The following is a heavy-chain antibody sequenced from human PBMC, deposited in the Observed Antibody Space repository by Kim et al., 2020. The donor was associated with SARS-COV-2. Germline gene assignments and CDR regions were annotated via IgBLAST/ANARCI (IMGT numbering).Heavy chain of an antibody. CDR2: MNPNSGNT. Sequence: ASVKVSCKASGYTFTSYDINWVRQATGQGLEWMGWMNPNSGNTGYAQKFQGRVTMTRNTSISTAYMELSSLRSEDTAVYYCARGTPYLRIFGVVRKLLRWDYWGQGTLVTVSS. D-gene: IGHD3-3*01. J-gene: IGHJ4*02. CDR3: ARGTPYLRIFGVVRKLLRWDY. CDR1: GYTFTSYD. V-gene: IGHV1-8*01.